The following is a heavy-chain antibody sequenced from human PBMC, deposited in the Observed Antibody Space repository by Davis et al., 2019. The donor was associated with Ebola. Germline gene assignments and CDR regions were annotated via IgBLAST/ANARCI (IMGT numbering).Heavy chain of an antibody. V-gene: IGHV3-74*01. Sequence: GESLKISCAASGFTFSSYWMHWVRQAPGKGLVWVSRINSDGSSTSYADSVKGRFTISRDNAKNTAYLQMNSLKTEDTAVYYCTSTVGGNSDYWGQGTLVTVSS. D-gene: IGHD4-23*01. CDR2: INSDGSST. J-gene: IGHJ4*02. CDR1: GFTFSSYW. CDR3: TSTVGGNSDY.